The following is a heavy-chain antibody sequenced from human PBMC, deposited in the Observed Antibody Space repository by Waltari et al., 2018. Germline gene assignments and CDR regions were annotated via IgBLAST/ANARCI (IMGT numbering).Heavy chain of an antibody. V-gene: IGHV1-2*02. Sequence: QVQLVQSGAEVKKPGASVKVSCKASGYTFTGYYMHWVRQAPGQGLEWMGGINPNSGGTKYAQKFQVRVTMTRDPSISTAYMELSRLRSDDTAVYYCAGGGGNSLIDFDYWGQGTLVTVSS. CDR3: AGGGGNSLIDFDY. CDR2: INPNSGGT. D-gene: IGHD2-21*02. CDR1: GYTFTGYY. J-gene: IGHJ4*02.